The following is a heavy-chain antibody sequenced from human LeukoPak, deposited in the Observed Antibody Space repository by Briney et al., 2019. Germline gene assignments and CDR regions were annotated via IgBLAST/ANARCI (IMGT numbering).Heavy chain of an antibody. V-gene: IGHV1-8*03. CDR1: GYTFTSYG. CDR3: ARAHSILDWYFDL. CDR2: MNPNSGNT. J-gene: IGHJ2*01. Sequence: GASVKVSCKASGYTFTSYGINWVRQATGQGLEWMGWMNPNSGNTGYAQKFQGRATITRNTSISTAYMELSSLRAEDTAVYYCARAHSILDWYFDLWGRGTLVTVSS. D-gene: IGHD2-21*01.